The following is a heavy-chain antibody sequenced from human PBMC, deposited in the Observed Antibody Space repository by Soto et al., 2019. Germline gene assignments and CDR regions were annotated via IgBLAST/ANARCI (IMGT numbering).Heavy chain of an antibody. D-gene: IGHD3-22*01. CDR2: ITTTSSTM. CDR3: ARDSSGRQYYGMDV. J-gene: IGHJ6*02. CDR1: GFIFSYYS. V-gene: IGHV3-48*02. Sequence: PGGSLRLSCTPSGFIFSYYSMNWVRQAPGKGLEWISYITTTSSTMYYADSVKGRFTISRDNAKNSLYLQMNSLRDEDTAVYYCARDSSGRQYYGMDVWGQGSTVTVPS.